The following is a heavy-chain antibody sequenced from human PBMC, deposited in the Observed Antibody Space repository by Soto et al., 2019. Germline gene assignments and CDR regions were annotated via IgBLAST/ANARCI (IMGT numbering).Heavy chain of an antibody. D-gene: IGHD3-22*01. Sequence: ASVKVSCKASGYTFTSYGISWVRQAPGQGLEWMGWISAYNGNTNYAQKLQGRVTMTTDTSTSTAYMELRSLRSDDTAVCYCARDPLTYYYDSSGDAFDIWGQGTMVTVS. CDR1: GYTFTSYG. CDR2: ISAYNGNT. CDR3: ARDPLTYYYDSSGDAFDI. J-gene: IGHJ3*02. V-gene: IGHV1-18*01.